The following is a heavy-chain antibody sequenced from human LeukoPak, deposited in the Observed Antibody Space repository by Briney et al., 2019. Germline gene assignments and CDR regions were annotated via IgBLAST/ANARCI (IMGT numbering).Heavy chain of an antibody. J-gene: IGHJ3*02. CDR2: IYSGGST. V-gene: IGHV3-53*01. CDR3: ARAGEAPSVSDAFDI. CDR1: GFTVSSNY. Sequence: GGSLRLSCAASGFTVSSNYMSWVRQAPGKGLEWVSVIYSGGSTYYADSVKGRFTISRDNSKNTLYLQMNSLRAEDTAVYYCARAGEAPSVSDAFDIWGQGTMVTVSS.